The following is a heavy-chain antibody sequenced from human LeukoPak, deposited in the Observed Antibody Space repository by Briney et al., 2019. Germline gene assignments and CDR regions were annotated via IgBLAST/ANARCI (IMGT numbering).Heavy chain of an antibody. CDR3: AELGITMIGGV. CDR2: INSDGSGT. CDR1: GFTFTNYW. Sequence: GGSLRLSCAASGFTFTNYWMHWVRQVSGKGLVWVSRINSDGSGTRYADFVKGRFTISRDNAKSTVYLQMNSLRAEDTAVYYCAELGITMIGGVWGKGTTVTISS. V-gene: IGHV3-74*01. J-gene: IGHJ6*04. D-gene: IGHD3-10*02.